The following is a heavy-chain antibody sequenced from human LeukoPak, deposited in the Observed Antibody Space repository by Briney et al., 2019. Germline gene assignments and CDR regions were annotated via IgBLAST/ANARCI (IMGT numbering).Heavy chain of an antibody. CDR2: IYSSGST. V-gene: IGHV4-4*09. CDR3: ARGGSRVFDF. D-gene: IGHD2-2*01. J-gene: IGHJ4*02. Sequence: SETLSLTCTVSGGSISSYFWSWIRQPPGKELEWIGYIYSSGSTSYNPSLKSRVTIPVDTSKNQFSLKLTSVTAADTAVYYCARGGSRVFDFWGQGTLVTVSS. CDR1: GGSISSYF.